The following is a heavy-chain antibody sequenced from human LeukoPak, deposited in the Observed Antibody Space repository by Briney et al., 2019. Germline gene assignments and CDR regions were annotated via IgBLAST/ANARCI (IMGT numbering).Heavy chain of an antibody. J-gene: IGHJ4*02. CDR2: ICYSGST. CDR1: GGSISSSSYY. Sequence: SETLSLTCTVSGGSISSSSYYWGWIRQPPGKGLEWIGSICYSGSTYYNPSLKSRVTISVDTSKNQFSLKLSSVTAADTAVYYCARFIAAAGSGDYWGQGTLVTVSS. D-gene: IGHD6-13*01. V-gene: IGHV4-39*01. CDR3: ARFIAAAGSGDY.